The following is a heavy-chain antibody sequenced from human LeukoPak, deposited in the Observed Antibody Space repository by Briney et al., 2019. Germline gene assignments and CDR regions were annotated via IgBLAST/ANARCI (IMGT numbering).Heavy chain of an antibody. J-gene: IGHJ6*03. Sequence: GGSLRLSCAASGFTVSSNYMSWVRQAPGKGLEWVPVIYSGGSTYYADSVKGRFTISRDNSKNTLYLQMNSLRAEDTAVYYCARGTGYCSSTSCYYYYYYYYMDVWGKGTTVTVSS. D-gene: IGHD2-2*01. CDR1: GFTVSSNY. V-gene: IGHV3-53*01. CDR3: ARGTGYCSSTSCYYYYYYYYMDV. CDR2: IYSGGST.